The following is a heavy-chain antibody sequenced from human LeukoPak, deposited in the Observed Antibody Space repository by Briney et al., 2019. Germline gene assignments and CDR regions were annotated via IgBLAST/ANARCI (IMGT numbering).Heavy chain of an antibody. Sequence: GGSLRLSCAASGFTFDDYAMHWVRQAPGKGLEWVSLISWDGGSTYYADSVKGRFTISRDNRKNSLYLQMSSLRAEDTALYYCASGYCSSTSCYTSFDYWGQGTLVTVSS. V-gene: IGHV3-43D*03. D-gene: IGHD2-2*02. CDR3: ASGYCSSTSCYTSFDY. CDR1: GFTFDDYA. J-gene: IGHJ4*02. CDR2: ISWDGGST.